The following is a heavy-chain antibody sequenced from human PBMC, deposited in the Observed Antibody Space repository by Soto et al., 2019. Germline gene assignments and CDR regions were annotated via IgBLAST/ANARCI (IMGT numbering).Heavy chain of an antibody. CDR3: ARDLYQIATRTRPFDY. D-gene: IGHD6-6*01. Sequence: GGSLRLSCAASGFTFNGYWMIWVRQAPGKGLEWLASIKQDGSEIYYVDSVKGRFTISRDNAKNSLYLQMNSLRAEDTAVYYCARDLYQIATRTRPFDYWGQGTLVTVS. CDR2: IKQDGSEI. CDR1: GFTFNGYW. V-gene: IGHV3-7*03. J-gene: IGHJ4*02.